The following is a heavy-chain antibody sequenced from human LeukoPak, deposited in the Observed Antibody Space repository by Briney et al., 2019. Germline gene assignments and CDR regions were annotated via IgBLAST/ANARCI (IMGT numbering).Heavy chain of an antibody. CDR2: SSSSGSTI. CDR3: ARSEGPFDAFDI. Sequence: GGSLRLSFAASGDTFSSYEMTWVRQAPGMGLEWVSYSSSSGSTIYYADSVKGRFTISRDNAKNSLYLQMNSLRAEDTAVYYCARSEGPFDAFDIWGQGTMVTVSS. CDR1: GDTFSSYE. J-gene: IGHJ3*02. V-gene: IGHV3-48*03.